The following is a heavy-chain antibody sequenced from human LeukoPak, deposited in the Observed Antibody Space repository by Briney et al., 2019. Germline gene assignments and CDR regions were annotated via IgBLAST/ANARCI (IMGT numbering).Heavy chain of an antibody. CDR2: INHSGST. J-gene: IGHJ6*04. Sequence: SETLSLTCAVYGGSFSGYYWSWIRQPPGKGLEWIGEINHSGSTNYNPSLKSRVTISVDTSKNQFSLKLSSVTAADTAVYYCARAKKRGAAAGTVYYGMDVWGKGTTVTVSS. CDR3: ARAKKRGAAAGTVYYGMDV. V-gene: IGHV4-34*01. CDR1: GGSFSGYY. D-gene: IGHD6-13*01.